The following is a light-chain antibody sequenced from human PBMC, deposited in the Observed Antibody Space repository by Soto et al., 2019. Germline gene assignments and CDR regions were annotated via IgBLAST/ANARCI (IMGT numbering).Light chain of an antibody. J-gene: IGKJ5*01. Sequence: ETVLTQSPVTLSLSPGERATLSCRASQSVSSYLAWYQQKPGQAPRLLIYDASNRATGIPARFSGSGSGTDFTLTISRLEPEDFSVFYCQQYGTSEIIFGQGTRLEIK. CDR3: QQYGTSEII. V-gene: IGKV3-11*01. CDR2: DAS. CDR1: QSVSSY.